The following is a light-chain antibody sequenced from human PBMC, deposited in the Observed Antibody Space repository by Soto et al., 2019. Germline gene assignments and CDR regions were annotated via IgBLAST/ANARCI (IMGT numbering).Light chain of an antibody. CDR1: SSNIGAGYD. Sequence: QSVLTQPPSVSGAPGQRVTISCTGSSSNIGAGYDVHWYQQLPGTAPKLLIYGNSNRPSGVPDRFSGSKSGTSASLAITGLQAEDEADYYCQSYDSSQGVVFGGGTSSPS. CDR3: QSYDSSQGVV. V-gene: IGLV1-40*01. J-gene: IGLJ2*01. CDR2: GNS.